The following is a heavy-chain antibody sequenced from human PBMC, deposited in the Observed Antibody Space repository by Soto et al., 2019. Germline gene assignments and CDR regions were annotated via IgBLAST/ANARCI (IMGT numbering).Heavy chain of an antibody. Sequence: QVQLVESGGGVVQPGRSLRLSCAASGFTFSSYGMHWVRQAPGKGLEWVAVILYDGSNKYYADSVKGRFTISRDNSKNTLYLQMNSLRAEDTAVYYCAKDRGRYDFWSGYLTSYMDVWGKGTTVTVSS. CDR2: ILYDGSNK. V-gene: IGHV3-30*18. CDR1: GFTFSSYG. D-gene: IGHD3-3*01. CDR3: AKDRGRYDFWSGYLTSYMDV. J-gene: IGHJ6*03.